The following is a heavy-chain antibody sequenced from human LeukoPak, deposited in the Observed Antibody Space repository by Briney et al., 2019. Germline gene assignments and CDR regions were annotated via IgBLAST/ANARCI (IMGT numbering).Heavy chain of an antibody. CDR1: GFTFSSYE. V-gene: IGHV3-74*01. CDR2: INHDGSST. J-gene: IGHJ4*02. Sequence: GGSLRLSCAASGFTFSSYEMNWVRQAPGKGLVWVSRINHDGSSTNYADSVKGRFTISRDNAKNTLYLQMNSLRAEDTAVYYCVRDWGYDSSGYWQKYFDYWGQGTLVTVSS. CDR3: VRDWGYDSSGYWQKYFDY. D-gene: IGHD6-19*01.